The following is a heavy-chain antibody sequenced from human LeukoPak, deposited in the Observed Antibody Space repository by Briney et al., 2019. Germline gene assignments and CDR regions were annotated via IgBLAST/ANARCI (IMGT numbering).Heavy chain of an antibody. D-gene: IGHD1-1*01. Sequence: GSLRLSCAASGFTFNTYTMYWARQAPGKGLEWVSGISNSGGSTYYADSVKGRFTISRDNSKNTLYLQMNSLRAEDTALYYCAKGLERESRLDSWGQGTLVTVSS. CDR3: AKGLERESRLDS. J-gene: IGHJ4*02. CDR1: GFTFNTYT. CDR2: ISNSGGST. V-gene: IGHV3-23*01.